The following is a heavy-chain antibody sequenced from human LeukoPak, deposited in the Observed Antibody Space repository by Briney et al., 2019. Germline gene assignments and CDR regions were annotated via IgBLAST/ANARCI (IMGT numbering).Heavy chain of an antibody. J-gene: IGHJ4*02. Sequence: GASVKVSCKASGYTLTSYDINWVRQATGQGLEWMGWMNPNSGNTGYAQKFQGRVTMTRNTSISTAYMELSSLRSEDTAVYYCARVGYSGYDYPFDYWGQGTLVTVSS. CDR1: GYTLTSYD. V-gene: IGHV1-8*01. CDR2: MNPNSGNT. D-gene: IGHD5-12*01. CDR3: ARVGYSGYDYPFDY.